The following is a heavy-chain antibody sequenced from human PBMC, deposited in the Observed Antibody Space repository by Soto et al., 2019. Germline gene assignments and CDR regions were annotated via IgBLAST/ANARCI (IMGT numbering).Heavy chain of an antibody. CDR3: AIGIAATGPFPSFDY. Sequence: LSLTCAVSGGSFTGYYWSWIRQSPDKGLEWIGEITHSGSTSYTPSLKSRVAISVDTSKHHFSLKLISVTAADTAVYYCAIGIAATGPFPSFDYWGQGNLVTGS. CDR2: ITHSGST. CDR1: GGSFTGYY. D-gene: IGHD6-13*01. J-gene: IGHJ4*02. V-gene: IGHV4-34*01.